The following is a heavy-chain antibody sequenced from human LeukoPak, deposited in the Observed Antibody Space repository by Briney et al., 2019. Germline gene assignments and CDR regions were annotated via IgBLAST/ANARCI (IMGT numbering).Heavy chain of an antibody. V-gene: IGHV4-59*01. J-gene: IGHJ4*02. CDR2: IHYSGSN. Sequence: SETLSLTWTVSGGSISSYYWSWIRQPPGKGLEWIGYIHYSGSNNYNPPLKSRVTISVDTSKNQFSLKLRSVTASDTAVYYCARVGEMATAYYFDYWGQGTLVTVSS. CDR3: ARVGEMATAYYFDY. D-gene: IGHD5-24*01. CDR1: GGSISSYY.